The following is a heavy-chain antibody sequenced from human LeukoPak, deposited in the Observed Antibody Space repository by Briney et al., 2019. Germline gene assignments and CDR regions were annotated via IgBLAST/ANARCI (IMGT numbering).Heavy chain of an antibody. D-gene: IGHD2-15*01. Sequence: GGSVSLSCAASGFPLSSYSINWVRQAPGKGLEWVSYISSSGSAIYYVDSVKGRFTVSRDNAKNSLFLQMNSPRAEDTAVYYCVRVKGSYFDYWGQGALVTVSS. CDR3: VRVKGSYFDY. CDR1: GFPLSSYS. J-gene: IGHJ4*02. CDR2: ISSSGSAI. V-gene: IGHV3-48*01.